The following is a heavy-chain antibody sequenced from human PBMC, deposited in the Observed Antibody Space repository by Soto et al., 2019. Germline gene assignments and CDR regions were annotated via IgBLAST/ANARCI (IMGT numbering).Heavy chain of an antibody. CDR1: GGSISSSIYY. CDR2: IFYSGST. V-gene: IGHV4-39*01. Sequence: PSETLSLTCTVSGGSISSSIYYGGWIRQPPGKGLEWIGSIFYSGSTYYNPSLKSRVTISVDTSKNQFSLKLSSVTAADTAVYYCARARGYSGSYYLDYWGQGTLVTVSS. CDR3: ARARGYSGSYYLDY. J-gene: IGHJ4*02. D-gene: IGHD1-26*01.